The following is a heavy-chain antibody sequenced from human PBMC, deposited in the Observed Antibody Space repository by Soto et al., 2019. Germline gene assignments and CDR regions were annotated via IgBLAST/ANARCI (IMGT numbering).Heavy chain of an antibody. CDR3: AIYRSLLLYDFWSGYLNWFDP. CDR2: ISAYNGNT. J-gene: IGHJ5*02. D-gene: IGHD3-3*01. Sequence: ASVKVSCKASGYTFTSYGISWVRQAPGQGLEWMGWISAYNGNTNYAQKLQGRVIMTTDTSTSTAYMELRSLRSDDTAVYYCAIYRSLLLYDFWSGYLNWFDPWGEGTLVTVSS. CDR1: GYTFTSYG. V-gene: IGHV1-18*01.